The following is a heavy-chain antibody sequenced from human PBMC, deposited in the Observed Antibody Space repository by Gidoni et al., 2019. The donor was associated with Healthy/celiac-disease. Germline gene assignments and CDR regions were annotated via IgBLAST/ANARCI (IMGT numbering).Heavy chain of an antibody. V-gene: IGHV3-66*01. CDR1: GFTVSSNY. Sequence: EVQLVESGGGLVQPGGSLRLSWAASGFTVSSNYMSWVRQAPGKGREWVSIIYSGGSTYYADSVRGRFTISRDNSKNTLYLQMNSLRAEDTAVYYCARDEQWGREDYWGQGTLVTVSS. D-gene: IGHD6-19*01. CDR3: ARDEQWGREDY. CDR2: IYSGGST. J-gene: IGHJ4*02.